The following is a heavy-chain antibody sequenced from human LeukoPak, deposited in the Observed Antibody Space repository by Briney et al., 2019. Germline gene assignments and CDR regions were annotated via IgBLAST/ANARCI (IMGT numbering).Heavy chain of an antibody. CDR1: GGSISSYY. CDR3: ARRSNQPIGLNWFDP. CDR2: IYYSGST. V-gene: IGHV4-59*08. J-gene: IGHJ5*02. D-gene: IGHD4-11*01. Sequence: PSETLSLTCTVSGGSISSYYWSWIRQPPGKGLERIGYIYYSGSTNYNPSLKSRVTISVDTSKNQFSLKLSSVTAADTAVYYCARRSNQPIGLNWFDPWGQGTLVTVSS.